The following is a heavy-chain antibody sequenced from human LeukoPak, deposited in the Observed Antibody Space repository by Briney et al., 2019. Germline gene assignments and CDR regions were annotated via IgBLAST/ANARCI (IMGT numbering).Heavy chain of an antibody. Sequence: PGGSLRLSCAGSGFTLSTYEMNWVRQAPGKGLEWVSYISSSGTTIYYADSVKGRFTISRDNAKNSLYLQMNSLRAEDTAVYYCARLAANWNYGEYWGQGTLVTVSP. V-gene: IGHV3-48*03. D-gene: IGHD1-7*01. CDR3: ARLAANWNYGEY. CDR2: ISSSGTTI. J-gene: IGHJ4*02. CDR1: GFTLSTYE.